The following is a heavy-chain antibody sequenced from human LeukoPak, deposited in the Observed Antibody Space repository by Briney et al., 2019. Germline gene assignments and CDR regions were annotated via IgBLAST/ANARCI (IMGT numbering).Heavy chain of an antibody. D-gene: IGHD6-19*01. CDR2: ISSSSSYI. CDR3: AKDIVTDIAVAVTFDY. Sequence: PGGSLRLSCAASGFTFSSYSMNWVRQAPGKGLEWVSSISSSSSYIYYADSVKGRFTISRDNAKNSLYLQMNSLRAEDTALYYCAKDIVTDIAVAVTFDYWGQGTLVTVSS. J-gene: IGHJ4*02. V-gene: IGHV3-21*04. CDR1: GFTFSSYS.